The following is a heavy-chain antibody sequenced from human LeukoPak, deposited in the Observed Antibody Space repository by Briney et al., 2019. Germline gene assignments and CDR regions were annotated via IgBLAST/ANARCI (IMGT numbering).Heavy chain of an antibody. CDR3: AKDQSRAVAGYYYYGMDV. D-gene: IGHD6-19*01. CDR1: GFTFSSYS. V-gene: IGHV3-21*04. J-gene: IGHJ6*02. CDR2: ISSSSSYI. Sequence: PGGSLRLSCAASGFTFSSYSMNWVRQAPGKGLEWVSSISSSSSYIYYADSVKGRFTISRDNAKNSLYLQMNSLRAEDTAVYYCAKDQSRAVAGYYYYGMDVWGQGTTVTVSS.